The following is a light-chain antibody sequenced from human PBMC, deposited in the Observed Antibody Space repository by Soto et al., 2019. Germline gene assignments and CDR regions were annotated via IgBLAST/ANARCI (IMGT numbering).Light chain of an antibody. CDR3: SSYTISSTLVV. V-gene: IGLV2-14*01. CDR1: SSDVGGYNY. Sequence: QSVLTQPASVSGSPGQSITISCTGTSSDVGGYNYVSWYQHHPGKAPKLMIYEVSNRPSGVSNRFSGSKSGNTASLTISGLQAEDEADYWCSSYTISSTLVVFGGGTKLTVL. CDR2: EVS. J-gene: IGLJ2*01.